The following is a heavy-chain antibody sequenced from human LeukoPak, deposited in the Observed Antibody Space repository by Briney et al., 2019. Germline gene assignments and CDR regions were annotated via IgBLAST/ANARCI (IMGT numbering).Heavy chain of an antibody. CDR1: GFGFSSYV. Sequence: GGSLRLSCTGSGFGFSSYVMYWVRQAPGKGLKYVSSISSNGGNTYYANSVKGRVTISRDNSKNPLYLQMDSLRAEDMAVYYCASQDGFDIWGQGTMVTVSS. CDR2: ISSNGGNT. V-gene: IGHV3-64*01. CDR3: ASQDGFDI. J-gene: IGHJ3*02.